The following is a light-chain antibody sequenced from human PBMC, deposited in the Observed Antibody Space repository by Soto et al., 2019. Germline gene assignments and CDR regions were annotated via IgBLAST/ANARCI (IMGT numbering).Light chain of an antibody. Sequence: EIVLTQSPGTLSLSPGERATLSCRASQSVSSSYLAGYQQKPGQAPRLLIYGASSRATGIPDRFSGSGSGTDFTLTISRLEPEDFAVYYCQQYGSSPTFGPGTKVEIK. CDR3: QQYGSSPT. V-gene: IGKV3-20*01. CDR2: GAS. J-gene: IGKJ1*01. CDR1: QSVSSSY.